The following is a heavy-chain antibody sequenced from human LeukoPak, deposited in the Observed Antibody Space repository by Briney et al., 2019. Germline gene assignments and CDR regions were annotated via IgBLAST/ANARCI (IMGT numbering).Heavy chain of an antibody. J-gene: IGHJ4*02. CDR1: GFTFSSYW. CDR2: ISSDGSYA. Sequence: PGGSLRLSCAASGFTFSSYWMHWVRQAPGKGLVWVSRISSDGSYATYADSVKGRFTISRDNAKNTLYLQMNSLRAEDTAVCYCARVSYSSVWYFDYWGQGTLVTVSS. D-gene: IGHD3-22*01. CDR3: ARVSYSSVWYFDY. V-gene: IGHV3-74*01.